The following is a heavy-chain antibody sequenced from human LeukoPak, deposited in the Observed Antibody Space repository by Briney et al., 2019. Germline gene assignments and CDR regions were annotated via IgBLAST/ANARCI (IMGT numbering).Heavy chain of an antibody. J-gene: IGHJ5*02. CDR1: GGSISSSSYY. D-gene: IGHD6-19*01. V-gene: IGHV4-39*07. CDR2: IYYSGST. Sequence: PSETLSLTCTVSGGSISSSSYYWGWIRQPPGKGLEWIGSIYYSGSTYYNPSVKSRVTISIDTSKNQFSLKVNSVAAADTAVYYCARGQPQRYSSGWYVNWFDPWGQGTLVTVSS. CDR3: ARGQPQRYSSGWYVNWFDP.